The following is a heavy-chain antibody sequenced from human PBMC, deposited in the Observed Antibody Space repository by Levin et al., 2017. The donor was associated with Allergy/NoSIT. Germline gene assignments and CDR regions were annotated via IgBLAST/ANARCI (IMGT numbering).Heavy chain of an antibody. V-gene: IGHV4-39*01. CDR2: IYYSGST. D-gene: IGHD3-10*01. J-gene: IGHJ3*02. CDR1: GGSISSSSYY. Sequence: SETLSLTCTVSGGSISSSSYYWGWIRQPPGKGLEWIGSIYYSGSTYYNPSLKSRVTISVDTSKNQFSLKLSSVTAADTAVYYCARHAPGVITMVQGGGFDIWGQGTMVTVSS. CDR3: ARHAPGVITMVQGGGFDI.